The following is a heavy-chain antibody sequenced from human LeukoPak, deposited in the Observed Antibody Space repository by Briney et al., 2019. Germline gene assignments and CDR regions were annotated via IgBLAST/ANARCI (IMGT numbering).Heavy chain of an antibody. Sequence: PGGSLTLSCAASGFTFSSYGIHWVRQAPGKGLEWVAVIWYDGSNKYYADSVKGRFTISRDNSKNTLYLQMNSLRAEDTAVYYCAKDFKSSGWYVLPYFDYWGQGTLVTVSS. V-gene: IGHV3-33*06. CDR3: AKDFKSSGWYVLPYFDY. CDR1: GFTFSSYG. D-gene: IGHD6-19*01. CDR2: IWYDGSNK. J-gene: IGHJ4*02.